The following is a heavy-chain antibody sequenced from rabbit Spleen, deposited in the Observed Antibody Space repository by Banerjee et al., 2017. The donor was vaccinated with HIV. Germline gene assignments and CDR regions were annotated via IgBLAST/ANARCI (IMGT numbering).Heavy chain of an antibody. CDR2: IYAGSSGSA. D-gene: IGHD8-1*01. CDR1: GFDFSSSYY. Sequence: QSLEESGGGLVKPGASLTLTCKASGFDFSSSYYMCWVRQAPGKGPEWIACIYAGSSGSAYYASWAKGRFTISKTSSTTVTLQVTSLAAADTATYFCARDAGSGAYIDGYFNLWGPGTLVTVS. V-gene: IGHV1S40*01. J-gene: IGHJ4*01. CDR3: ARDAGSGAYIDGYFNL.